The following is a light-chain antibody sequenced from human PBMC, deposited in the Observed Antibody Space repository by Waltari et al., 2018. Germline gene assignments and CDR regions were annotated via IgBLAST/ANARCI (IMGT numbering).Light chain of an antibody. CDR2: S. V-gene: IGKV1-5*03. CDR3: QHYDSYPLT. CDR1: QSLTKW. Sequence: DIQMTQSPSTLSASVGDRIIITYRTSQSLTKWAWYRQNPGKAPNLIVTSTLQFGVPSRFSGTGAGTEFTLTISSLQPDDFATYYCQHYDSYPLTFGAGTKVEIK. J-gene: IGKJ4*01.